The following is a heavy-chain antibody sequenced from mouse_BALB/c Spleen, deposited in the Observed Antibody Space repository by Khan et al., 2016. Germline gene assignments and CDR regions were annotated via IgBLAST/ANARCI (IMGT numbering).Heavy chain of an antibody. CDR1: GFNIKNTY. V-gene: IGHV14-3*02. Sequence: VQLQQSGGGLVQPGASVKLSCTASGFNIKNTYMRWVKKRPEQGLEWIGRIDPANGNTKYDPKFQGKSTITADTSSNTAYLQLSSVTSEDTAVYYCGARGPYYAVDYWGQRTSATVAS. CDR3: GARGPYYAVDY. J-gene: IGHJ4*01. CDR2: IDPANGNT.